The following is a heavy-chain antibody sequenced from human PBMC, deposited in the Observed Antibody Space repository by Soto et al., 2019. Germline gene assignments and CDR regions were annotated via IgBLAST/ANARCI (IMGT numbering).Heavy chain of an antibody. CDR2: INPSGTT. V-gene: IGHV4-34*01. CDR3: ALAPAAHILH. J-gene: IGHJ1*01. Sequence: PSETLSLTCAVYGGSLIAYYWSWIRQPPGKGLEWIGEINPSGTTNYNPSLKSRVTISVDTSKNQFSLKLSSVTAADTAVYHCALAPAAHILHWGQGTLVTVSS. D-gene: IGHD2-2*01. CDR1: GGSLIAYY.